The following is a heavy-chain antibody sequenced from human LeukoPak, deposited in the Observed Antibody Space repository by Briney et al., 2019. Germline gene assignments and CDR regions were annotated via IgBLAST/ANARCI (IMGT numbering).Heavy chain of an antibody. V-gene: IGHV1-2*02. Sequence: ASVTVSCKASGYTFTGYYMHWVRQAPGQGLEWMGWINPNSGGTNYAQKFQGRVTMTRDTSISTAYMELSRLRSDDTAVYYCARVSGSGYYYPFDYWGQGTLVTVSS. CDR3: ARVSGSGYYYPFDY. CDR2: INPNSGGT. D-gene: IGHD3-22*01. CDR1: GYTFTGYY. J-gene: IGHJ4*02.